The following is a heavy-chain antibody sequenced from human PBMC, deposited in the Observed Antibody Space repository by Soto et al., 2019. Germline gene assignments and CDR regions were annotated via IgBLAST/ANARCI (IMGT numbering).Heavy chain of an antibody. CDR1: GFSLSTSGVG. CDR3: AYSRYTGSGVDY. Sequence: QITLKESGPTLVKPTQTLTPTCTFSGFSLSTSGVGVGWIRQPPGKALEWLALIYWDDDKRYSPSLKSRLTITKDTSKNQVVLTMTNMDPVDTATYYCAYSRYTGSGVDYWGQGPLVTVSS. J-gene: IGHJ4*02. CDR2: IYWDDDK. D-gene: IGHD3-10*01. V-gene: IGHV2-5*02.